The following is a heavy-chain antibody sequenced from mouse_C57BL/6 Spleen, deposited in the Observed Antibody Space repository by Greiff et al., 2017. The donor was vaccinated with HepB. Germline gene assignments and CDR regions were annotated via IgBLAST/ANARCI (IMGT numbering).Heavy chain of an antibody. Sequence: QVQLQQPGAELVKPGASVKLSCKASGYTFTSYWMHWVKQRPGRGLEWIGRIDPSDSYTNYNQKFKGKSTLTVDKSSSTAYMQLSSLTSEDSAVYYCARHGRMDYWGQGTSVTVSS. V-gene: IGHV1-69*01. CDR1: GYTFTSYW. CDR3: ARHGRMDY. CDR2: IDPSDSYT. J-gene: IGHJ4*01.